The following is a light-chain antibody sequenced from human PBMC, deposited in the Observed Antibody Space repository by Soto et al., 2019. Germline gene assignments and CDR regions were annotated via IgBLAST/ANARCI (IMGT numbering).Light chain of an antibody. CDR3: QLYSRSPRQIT. CDR1: QSVSSNF. Sequence: EIVLTQSPGTLSLSPGQRATLSCRASQSVSSNFLAWYQQKPGQAPRLLIYATSSRATGIPGRFSGSGSGTDFTLTISRLEPEDFAVYYCQLYSRSPRQITFGQGTRLEIK. J-gene: IGKJ5*01. CDR2: ATS. V-gene: IGKV3-20*01.